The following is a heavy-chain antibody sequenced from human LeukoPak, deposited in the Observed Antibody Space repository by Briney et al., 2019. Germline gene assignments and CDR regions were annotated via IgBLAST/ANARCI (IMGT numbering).Heavy chain of an antibody. CDR2: IYYIGST. CDR1: SGSISSYY. V-gene: IGHV4-59*01. J-gene: IGHJ4*02. CDR3: ARMDRRGWYSFGY. Sequence: PESLSLTCTVSSGSISSYYWSWIRQAPGKGLEWIGYIYYIGSTNYNPSLKTRVTISVDTSNNQFSQKLTSVTAADTAVYYCARMDRRGWYSFGYWGQGTPVTVSS. D-gene: IGHD2-2*03.